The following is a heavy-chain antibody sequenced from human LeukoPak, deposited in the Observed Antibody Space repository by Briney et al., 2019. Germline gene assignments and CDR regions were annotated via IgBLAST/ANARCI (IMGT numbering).Heavy chain of an antibody. J-gene: IGHJ3*02. CDR1: GFTFDDYA. Sequence: GRSLRLSCAASGFTFDDYAIHWVRRAPGKGLEWVSVISWNTDIIGYADSVKGRFTISRDNAKNSLYLQMNSLRAEDTALYYCAKAAYCSSTSCYQSESFDIWGQGTMVTVSS. D-gene: IGHD2-2*01. CDR3: AKAAYCSSTSCYQSESFDI. CDR2: ISWNTDII. V-gene: IGHV3-9*01.